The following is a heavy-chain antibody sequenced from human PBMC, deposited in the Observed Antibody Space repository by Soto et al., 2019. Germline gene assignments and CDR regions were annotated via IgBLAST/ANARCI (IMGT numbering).Heavy chain of an antibody. CDR2: ISYDGSNK. D-gene: IGHD6-13*01. J-gene: IGHJ5*02. Sequence: QVQLVESGGGVVQPGRSLRLSCAASGFTFSSYAMHWVRQAPGKGLEWVAVISYDGSNKYYADSVKGRFTISRDNSKNALYLQMNSLRAEDTAVYYCARDRGVNWFDPWGQGTLVTVSS. V-gene: IGHV3-30-3*01. CDR1: GFTFSSYA. CDR3: ARDRGVNWFDP.